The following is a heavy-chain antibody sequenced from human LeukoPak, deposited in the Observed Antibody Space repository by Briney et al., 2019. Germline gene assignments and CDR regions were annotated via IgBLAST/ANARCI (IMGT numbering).Heavy chain of an antibody. CDR2: INHSGST. CDR3: ARGRAMAGDFDY. D-gene: IGHD6-19*01. Sequence: PSETLSLTCAVYGGSFSGYYWRWIRQPPGKGLEWIGEINHSGSTNCNPSLKSRVTISVDTSKNQFSLKLSSVTAADTAVYYCARGRAMAGDFDYWGQGTLVTVSS. J-gene: IGHJ4*02. V-gene: IGHV4-34*01. CDR1: GGSFSGYY.